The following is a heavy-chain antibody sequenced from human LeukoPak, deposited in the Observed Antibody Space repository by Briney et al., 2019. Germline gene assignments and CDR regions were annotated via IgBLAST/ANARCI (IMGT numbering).Heavy chain of an antibody. Sequence: GGSLRLSCAASGFTFSSYGMSWVRQAPGKGLEWVANIKHDGSERYYVDSVKGRFTISRDNAKTSLYLQMNSLRAGDAAIYYCARVRYTSTWYPADYWGQGTLVTVSS. CDR2: IKHDGSER. V-gene: IGHV3-7*01. J-gene: IGHJ4*02. D-gene: IGHD6-13*01. CDR1: GFTFSSYG. CDR3: ARVRYTSTWYPADY.